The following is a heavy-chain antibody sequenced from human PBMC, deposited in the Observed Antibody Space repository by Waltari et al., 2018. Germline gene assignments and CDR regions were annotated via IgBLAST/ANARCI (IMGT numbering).Heavy chain of an antibody. CDR2: IYYSGST. V-gene: IGHV4-59*11. CDR3: ARDRRYYGQPYYFDY. J-gene: IGHJ4*02. Sequence: QVQLQESGPGLVTPSETLSLTCTVSGGSISSHYWSWIRQPPGKGLEWIGYIYYSGSTNYNPSLKSRVTISVDTSKNQFSLKLSSVTAADTAVYYCARDRRYYGQPYYFDYWGQGTLVTVSS. D-gene: IGHD3-10*01. CDR1: GGSISSHY.